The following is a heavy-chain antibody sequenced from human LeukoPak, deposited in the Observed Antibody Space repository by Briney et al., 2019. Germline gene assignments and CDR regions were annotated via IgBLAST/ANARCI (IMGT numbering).Heavy chain of an antibody. CDR2: ISSQSVYI. CDR3: SRDLDCTVTTCFDGDDGFDI. D-gene: IGHD2-8*02. J-gene: IGHJ3*02. Sequence: GESLRLSCEASGFTFNIYSMNWVRQVPGKGPEWVSSISSQSVYIYYADSVKGRFAISRDNAKKSLYLQMNSLTAEGTAVYFCSRDLDCTVTTCFDGDDGFDIWGRGTMVTVSS. CDR1: GFTFNIYS. V-gene: IGHV3-21*01.